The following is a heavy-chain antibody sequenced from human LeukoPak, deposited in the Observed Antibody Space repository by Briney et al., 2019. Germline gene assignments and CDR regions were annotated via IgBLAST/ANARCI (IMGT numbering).Heavy chain of an antibody. CDR1: GFTFSSYW. CDR3: ARDGSLKYYFDY. CDR2: IKQGGSQK. J-gene: IGHJ4*02. Sequence: GGSLRLSCAASGFTFSSYWMSWVRQAPGKGLDWVANIKQGGSQKHYVDSVKGRFTISRDNAKNSLYLQMNSLRVEDTAVYYCARDGSLKYYFDYWGQGTLVTVSS. D-gene: IGHD2-15*01. V-gene: IGHV3-7*03.